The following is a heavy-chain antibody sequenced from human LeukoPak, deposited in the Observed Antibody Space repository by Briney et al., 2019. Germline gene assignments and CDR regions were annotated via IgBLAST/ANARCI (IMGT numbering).Heavy chain of an antibody. V-gene: IGHV4-34*01. J-gene: IGHJ2*01. Sequence: SETLSLTCAVYGGSLTDYYWAWIRQPPGKGLEWIGEINHSGSTNYSPSLKSRVTISLDTSNNQFFLKLSSVTAADTAVYYCAREDWYFDLWGRGTLVTVSS. CDR3: AREDWYFDL. CDR2: INHSGST. CDR1: GGSLTDYY.